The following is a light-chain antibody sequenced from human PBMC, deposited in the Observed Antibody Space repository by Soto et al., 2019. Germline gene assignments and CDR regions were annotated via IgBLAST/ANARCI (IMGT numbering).Light chain of an antibody. CDR2: KAS. Sequence: DIQMTQSPSTLSASLGDRVTITCRASQSIGDSLAWYQQRPGKAPNLLIYKASTLEGGVPSRFSGSGSGTQFTLTITSLQPDDFATYYCQFYNSYSRTFGQGTKVDIK. CDR3: QFYNSYSRT. J-gene: IGKJ1*01. V-gene: IGKV1-5*03. CDR1: QSIGDS.